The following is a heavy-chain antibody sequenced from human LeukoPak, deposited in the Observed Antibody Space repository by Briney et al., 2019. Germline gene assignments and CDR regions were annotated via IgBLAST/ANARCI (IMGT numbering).Heavy chain of an antibody. CDR1: GGSISSYY. Sequence: PSETLSLTCTVSGGSISSYYWSWIRQPPGKGLEWIGYIHTRGSTNYNPSLKSRVTISVDTSKNQFSLKLSSVTAADTAVYYCARRFQHVYYDSSEPRYYFDYWGQGTLVTVSS. J-gene: IGHJ4*02. CDR2: IHTRGST. CDR3: ARRFQHVYYDSSEPRYYFDY. D-gene: IGHD3-22*01. V-gene: IGHV4-4*09.